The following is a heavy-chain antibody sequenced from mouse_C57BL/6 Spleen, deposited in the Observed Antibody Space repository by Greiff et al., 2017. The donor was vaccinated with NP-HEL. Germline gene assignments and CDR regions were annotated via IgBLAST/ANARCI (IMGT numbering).Heavy chain of an antibody. D-gene: IGHD3-3*01. J-gene: IGHJ4*01. V-gene: IGHV1-18*01. Sequence: EVQLQQSGPELVKPGASVKIPCKASGYTFTDYNMDWVKQSHGKSLEWIGDINPNNGGTIYNQKFKGKATLTVDTSSSKDDMELRSLTAEDTAVYYCARSPFAGTYYAMDYWGQGTSVTVSS. CDR2: INPNNGGT. CDR3: ARSPFAGTYYAMDY. CDR1: GYTFTDYN.